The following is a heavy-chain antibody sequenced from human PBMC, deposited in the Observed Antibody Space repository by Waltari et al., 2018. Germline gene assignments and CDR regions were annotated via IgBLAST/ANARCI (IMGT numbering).Heavy chain of an antibody. CDR2: ISGSGCST. CDR1: GLTFSSYA. V-gene: IGHV3-23*01. D-gene: IGHD4-17*01. Sequence: EVQLLESGGGLVQPGGSLRLSCAASGLTFSSYAMRWVRQAQGEGLEWVSAISGSGCSTYYADSVKGRFTISRDNSKNTLYLQMNSLRAEDTAVYYCAKVGDDYGYDPLYYFDYWGQGTLVTVSS. J-gene: IGHJ4*02. CDR3: AKVGDDYGYDPLYYFDY.